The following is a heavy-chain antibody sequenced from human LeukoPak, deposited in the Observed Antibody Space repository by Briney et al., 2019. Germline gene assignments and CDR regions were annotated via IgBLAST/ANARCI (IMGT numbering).Heavy chain of an antibody. Sequence: GGSLRLSCAASGFTVSSNYMSWVRQAPGKGLEWVSIFRGSDGSTYYADSVKGRFTISRDISKNTLYLQMNSLRAEDTAVYYCAKLYYLSPSLSVELTYFDYWGQGTLVTVSS. CDR2: FRGSDGST. D-gene: IGHD2-2*01. CDR3: AKLYYLSPSLSVELTYFDY. V-gene: IGHV3-23*01. J-gene: IGHJ4*02. CDR1: GFTVSSNY.